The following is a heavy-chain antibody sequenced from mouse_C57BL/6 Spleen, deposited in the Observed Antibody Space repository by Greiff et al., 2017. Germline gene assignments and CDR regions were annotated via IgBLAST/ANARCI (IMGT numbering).Heavy chain of an antibody. J-gene: IGHJ2*01. V-gene: IGHV1-64*01. Sequence: QVQLQQSGAELVKPGASVKLSCKASGYTFTSYWMHWVKQRPGQGLEWIGMIHPNSGSTNYNEKFKSKATLTVDKSSSTAYMQLSSLTSEDSAVYDGARRKGWDEYYFDDWGQGTTLTVSS. CDR2: IHPNSGST. D-gene: IGHD3-3*01. CDR3: ARRKGWDEYYFDD. CDR1: GYTFTSYW.